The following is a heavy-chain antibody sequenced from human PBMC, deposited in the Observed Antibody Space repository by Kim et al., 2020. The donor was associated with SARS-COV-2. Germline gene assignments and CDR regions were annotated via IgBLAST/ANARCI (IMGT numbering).Heavy chain of an antibody. Sequence: SETLSLTCVVSGGSISSGGSSWSWIWQPPGKGLEWLGYIYHDGSTSYNPSLESRVSILGDRSKNQLSLRLSFVTAADTAVYYCARVLHQYYYMDVWGKGATVTVSS. CDR3: ARVLHQYYYMDV. J-gene: IGHJ6*03. V-gene: IGHV4-30-2*01. CDR1: GGSISSGGSS. CDR2: IYHDGST. D-gene: IGHD2-21*02.